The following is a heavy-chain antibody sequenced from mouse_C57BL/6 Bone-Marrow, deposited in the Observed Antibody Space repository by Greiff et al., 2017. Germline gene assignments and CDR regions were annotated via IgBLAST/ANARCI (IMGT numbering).Heavy chain of an antibody. CDR2: ISSGSSTI. CDR1: GFTFSDYG. Sequence: EVMLVESGGGLVKPGGSLKLSCAASGFTFSDYGMHWVRQAPEKGLEWVAYISSGSSTIYYADTVKGRFTISRDNAKNTLFLQMTSLRSEDTAMYYCARGSTVVASSYWYFDVWGTGTTVTVSS. J-gene: IGHJ1*03. V-gene: IGHV5-17*01. CDR3: ARGSTVVASSYWYFDV. D-gene: IGHD1-1*01.